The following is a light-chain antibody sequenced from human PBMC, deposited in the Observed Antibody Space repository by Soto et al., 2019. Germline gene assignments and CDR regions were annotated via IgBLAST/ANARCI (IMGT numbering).Light chain of an antibody. CDR3: AAWDASRSACV. CDR2: RNN. J-gene: IGLJ1*01. V-gene: IGLV1-47*01. CDR1: SSNIGRNY. Sequence: QSVLTQPPSASGTPGQRVTISCSGSSSNIGRNYVYWYQQLPGTAPKLLIYRNNQRPSGVPDRFSGSKSGTSASLAISGLRSEDEADYYCAAWDASRSACVFGNGTKVTVL.